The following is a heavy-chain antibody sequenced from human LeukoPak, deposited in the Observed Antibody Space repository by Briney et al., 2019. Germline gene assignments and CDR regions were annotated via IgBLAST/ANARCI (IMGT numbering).Heavy chain of an antibody. CDR3: ARHSGSGWQALGY. Sequence: ASVKVSCKASGYTFSNYGISWVRQAPGLGLEWMGWTSYNGNTNYAQKFQDRVTMTTDTSMTTAYMELRSLESDDTAVYYCARHSGSGWQALGYWGQGTLDTVSS. V-gene: IGHV1-18*04. D-gene: IGHD6-19*01. CDR2: TSYNGNT. CDR1: GYTFSNYG. J-gene: IGHJ4*02.